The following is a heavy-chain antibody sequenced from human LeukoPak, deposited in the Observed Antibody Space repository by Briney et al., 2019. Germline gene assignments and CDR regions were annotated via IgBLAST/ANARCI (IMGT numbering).Heavy chain of an antibody. CDR1: GGSISSYY. J-gene: IGHJ6*02. CDR3: ARWGGYCSTISCTYYYGMDV. Sequence: SETLSLTCTVSGGSISSYYWSWIRQSPGKGLEWIGNIYYSGSTNYNPSLKSRVTISVDTSKNQFSLNLSSVTAADTAVYFCARWGGYCSTISCTYYYGMDVWGRGTTVTVSS. D-gene: IGHD2-2*01. CDR2: IYYSGST. V-gene: IGHV4-59*01.